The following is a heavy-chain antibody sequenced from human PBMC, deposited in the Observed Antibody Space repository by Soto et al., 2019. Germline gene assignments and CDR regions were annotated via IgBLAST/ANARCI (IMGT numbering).Heavy chain of an antibody. V-gene: IGHV3-30*18. CDR3: AKEVATLLDY. D-gene: IGHD2-15*01. CDR2: ISYDGSNK. J-gene: IGHJ4*02. CDR1: GFTFSSYG. Sequence: QVQLVESGGGVVQPGRSLRLSCAASGFTFSSYGMHWVRQAPGKGLEWVAVISYDGSNKYYADSVKGRFTISRDNSKNTLYLQMNSLRAEDTAVYYCAKEVATLLDYWGQGTLVTVSS.